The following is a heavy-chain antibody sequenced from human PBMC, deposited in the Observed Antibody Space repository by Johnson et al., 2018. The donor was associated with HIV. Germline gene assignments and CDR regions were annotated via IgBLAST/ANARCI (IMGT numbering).Heavy chain of an antibody. D-gene: IGHD6-13*01. CDR1: GFTFSSYA. CDR3: AHSSSWSYDAFDI. CDR2: ILYDGSDK. J-gene: IGHJ3*02. V-gene: IGHV3-30*04. Sequence: QVQLVESGGGVVQPGRSLRLSCAASGFTFSSYAMHWVRLAPGKGLEWVAVILYDGSDKYYADSVQGRFTISRDNSKNTLYLQMNTLGAEDTAVYYCAHSSSWSYDAFDIWGQGTMVTVSS.